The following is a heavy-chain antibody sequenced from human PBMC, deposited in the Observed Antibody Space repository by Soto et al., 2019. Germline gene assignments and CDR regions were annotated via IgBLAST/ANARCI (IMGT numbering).Heavy chain of an antibody. CDR3: ARTHSYYDILTGYYSWFDP. V-gene: IGHV2-70*11. Sequence: GPTLVNHKQTLTQTCTFCGFSLSTSGMCVSWIRQPPGKALEWLARIDWDDDKYYSTSLKTRLTISKDTSKNQVVLTMTNMDPVDTATYYCARTHSYYDILTGYYSWFDPWGQGTLVTV. CDR2: IDWDDDK. CDR1: GFSLSTSGMC. J-gene: IGHJ5*02. D-gene: IGHD3-9*01.